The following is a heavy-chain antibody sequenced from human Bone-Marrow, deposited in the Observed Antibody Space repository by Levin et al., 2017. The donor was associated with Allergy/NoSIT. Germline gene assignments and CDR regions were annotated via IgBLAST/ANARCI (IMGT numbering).Heavy chain of an antibody. CDR2: IKEDGSQT. V-gene: IGHV3-7*01. CDR3: ARVGNYEGFY. Sequence: GGSLRLSCAVSGFTFSRYWMDWVRQAPGKGLEWVASIKEDGSQTHYVDSVKGRFTISRDNPKNSLFLQMNSLRAEDTAVYYCARVGNYEGFYWGQGTVVTVSS. J-gene: IGHJ4*02. D-gene: IGHD1-7*01. CDR1: GFTFSRYW.